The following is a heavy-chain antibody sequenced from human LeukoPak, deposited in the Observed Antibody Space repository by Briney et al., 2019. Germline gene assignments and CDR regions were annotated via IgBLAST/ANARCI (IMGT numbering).Heavy chain of an antibody. V-gene: IGHV3-66*01. Sequence: GGSLRLSCAASGFTVSSNYMSWVRQAPGKGLEWVSVIYSGGSTYYSDSVKGRFTISRDNSKNTLYLQMNSLRAEDTAVYYCAKSRSDCSSTSCSGFDYWGQGTLVTVSS. CDR2: IYSGGST. J-gene: IGHJ4*02. D-gene: IGHD2-2*01. CDR1: GFTVSSNY. CDR3: AKSRSDCSSTSCSGFDY.